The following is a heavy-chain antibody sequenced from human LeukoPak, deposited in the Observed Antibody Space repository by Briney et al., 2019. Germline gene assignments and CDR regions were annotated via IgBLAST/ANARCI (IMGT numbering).Heavy chain of an antibody. CDR1: GFTFSSYS. J-gene: IGHJ4*02. CDR2: ISSSSSTI. Sequence: GGSQRPSCAASGFTFSSYSLNWVRQAPGKGLEWVSYISSSSSTIYYADSVKGRFTISRDNAKNSLNLQMNSLRVEDTAVYYCARERGPIDSWGQGTLVTVSS. V-gene: IGHV3-48*04. CDR3: ARERGPIDS. D-gene: IGHD3-10*01.